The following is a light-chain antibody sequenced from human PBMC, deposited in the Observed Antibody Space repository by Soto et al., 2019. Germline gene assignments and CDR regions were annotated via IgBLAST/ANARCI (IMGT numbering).Light chain of an antibody. CDR1: SSDVGAYNY. CDR3: SSFASSNTWV. V-gene: IGLV2-8*01. Sequence: QSALTQPPSASGSPGQSVTISCTGTSSDVGAYNYLSWYQQHAGKAPKLVIYEVTKRPSGVPDRFSGSKSANTASLTVSGLQAEDEADYYCSSFASSNTWVFGGGTKVTVL. CDR2: EVT. J-gene: IGLJ3*02.